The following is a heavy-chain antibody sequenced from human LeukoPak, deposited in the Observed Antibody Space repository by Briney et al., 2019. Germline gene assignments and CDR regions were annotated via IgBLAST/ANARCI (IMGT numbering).Heavy chain of an antibody. Sequence: PSETLSLTCTVSGGSISSSSYYWGWIRQPPGKGLEWIGSIYYSGSTYYNPSLKSRVTISVDTSKNQFSLKLSSVTAADTAVYYCARQMGYILTGYHDAFDIWGQGTMVTVSS. CDR3: ARQMGYILTGYHDAFDI. CDR2: IYYSGST. V-gene: IGHV4-39*07. D-gene: IGHD3-9*01. J-gene: IGHJ3*02. CDR1: GGSISSSSYY.